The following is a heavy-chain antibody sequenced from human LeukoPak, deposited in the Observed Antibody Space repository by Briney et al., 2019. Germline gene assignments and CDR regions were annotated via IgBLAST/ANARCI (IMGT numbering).Heavy chain of an antibody. CDR1: GYTFTGYY. J-gene: IGHJ4*02. V-gene: IGHV1-2*02. CDR3: ARSNLGSGYSDY. CDR2: INPNSGGT. Sequence: VASVKVSCKASGYTFTGYYMHWVRQAPGQGLEWMGWINPNSGGTNYAQKFQGRVTMTRDTSISTAYMELSRLRSDDTAVYYCARSNLGSGYSDYWGQGTLVTVSS. D-gene: IGHD3-3*01.